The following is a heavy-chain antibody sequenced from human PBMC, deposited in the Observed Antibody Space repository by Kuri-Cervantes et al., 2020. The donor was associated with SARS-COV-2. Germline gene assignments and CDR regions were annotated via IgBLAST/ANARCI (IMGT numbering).Heavy chain of an antibody. CDR1: GGTFSSYA. CDR3: ARNIAARPADYYYYAMDV. J-gene: IGHJ6*02. D-gene: IGHD6-6*01. V-gene: IGHV1-69*13. Sequence: SVKVSCKASGGTFSSYAISWVRQAPGQGLEWMGGIIPIFGTANYAQKFQGRVTITADESTSTAYMELSSLRSEDTAVYYCARNIAARPADYYYYAMDVWGQGTTVTVSS. CDR2: IIPIFGTA.